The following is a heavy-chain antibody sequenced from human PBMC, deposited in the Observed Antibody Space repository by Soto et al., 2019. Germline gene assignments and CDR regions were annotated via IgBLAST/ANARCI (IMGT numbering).Heavy chain of an antibody. J-gene: IGHJ4*02. Sequence: GESLKISCQCSGYTFSNFWIGWVRQLPGQGLEWMGIIYPGDHETRYSPSFLGKVTISAETSINTAYLQWSSLEASDSAFYFYARSPRSSPYFDFWGQGALVTVSS. CDR1: GYTFSNFW. CDR3: ARSPRSSPYFDF. D-gene: IGHD6-13*01. V-gene: IGHV5-51*01. CDR2: IYPGDHET.